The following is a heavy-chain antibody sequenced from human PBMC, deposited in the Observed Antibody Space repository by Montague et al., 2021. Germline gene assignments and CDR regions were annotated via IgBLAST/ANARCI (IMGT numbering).Heavy chain of an antibody. Sequence: TLSLTCAVSGGSISSTAYYWSWIRQHPGKGLEWIWYIYYSGSTYYNPSLKSRVTISADTSQNQFSLNLNSVTAADTAVYYCAGVGATVSAPFDFWGQGTLVTVSS. CDR3: AGVGATVSAPFDF. V-gene: IGHV4-31*11. D-gene: IGHD4-17*01. CDR1: GGSISSTAYY. CDR2: IYYSGST. J-gene: IGHJ4*02.